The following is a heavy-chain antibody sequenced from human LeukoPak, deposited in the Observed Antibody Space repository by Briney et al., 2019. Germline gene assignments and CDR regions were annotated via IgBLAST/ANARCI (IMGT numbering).Heavy chain of an antibody. D-gene: IGHD4-23*01. CDR3: TRAPYGGNSLATY. CDR2: IRSKAHGATT. V-gene: IGHV3-49*04. J-gene: IGHJ4*02. CDR1: GFTFGDYA. Sequence: GGSLRLSCTASGFTFGDYAMSWVRQAPGKGLEWVGFIRSKAHGATTEYAASVKGRFTISRDDSKSIAYLQMNSLKTEDTAVYYCTRAPYGGNSLATYWGQGTLVTVSS.